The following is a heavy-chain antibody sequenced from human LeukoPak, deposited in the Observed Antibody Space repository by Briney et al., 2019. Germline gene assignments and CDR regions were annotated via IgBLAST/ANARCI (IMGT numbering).Heavy chain of an antibody. V-gene: IGHV3-21*01. D-gene: IGHD3-22*01. CDR1: GFTFSSYS. Sequence: GGSLRLSCAASGFTFSSYSMNWVRQAPGKGLEWVSSISSSSSYICYADSVKGRFTISRDNAKNSLYLQMNSLRAEDTAVYYCARGGSYYYDTPVDYWGQGTLVTVSS. CDR2: ISSSSSYI. CDR3: ARGGSYYYDTPVDY. J-gene: IGHJ4*02.